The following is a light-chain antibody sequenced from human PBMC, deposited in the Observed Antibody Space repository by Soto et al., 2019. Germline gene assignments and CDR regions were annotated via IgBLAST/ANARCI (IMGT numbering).Light chain of an antibody. CDR3: QQYCSSPPST. Sequence: EIVLTQSPGTLSLSPGERATLSCRASQSVSSSYLAWYQQQPGQAPRLLIDGASSRDTGIPDRCSGSGSGRDFTLNTSRLEPEDFAVYYCQQYCSSPPSTFGPGTKLEIK. J-gene: IGKJ2*01. CDR2: GAS. V-gene: IGKV3-20*01. CDR1: QSVSSSY.